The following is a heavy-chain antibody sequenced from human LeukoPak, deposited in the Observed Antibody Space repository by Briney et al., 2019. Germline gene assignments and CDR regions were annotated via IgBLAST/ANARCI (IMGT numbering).Heavy chain of an antibody. D-gene: IGHD6-19*01. CDR1: GGSFSGYY. J-gene: IGHJ4*02. CDR3: ARVSSAGIWDY. V-gene: IGHV4-4*07. Sequence: SETLSLTCTVSGGSFSGYYWSWIRQPAGKGLEWIGRIYTSGSTNYNPSLKSRDTMSVDTSKNQFSLKLSSVTAADTAVYYCARVSSAGIWDYWGQGTLVTVSS. CDR2: IYTSGST.